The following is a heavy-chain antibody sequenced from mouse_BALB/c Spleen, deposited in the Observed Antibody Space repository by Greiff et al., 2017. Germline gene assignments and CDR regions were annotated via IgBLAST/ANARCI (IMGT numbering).Heavy chain of an antibody. J-gene: IGHJ4*01. Sequence: EVKVVESGGGLVKPGGSLKLSCAASGFTFSSYGMSWVRQTPDKRLEWVATISSGGSYTYYPDSVKGRFTISRDNAKNTLYLQMSSLKSEDTAMYYCARHFYYDYDGYAMDYWGQGTSVTVSS. CDR1: GFTFSSYG. V-gene: IGHV5-6*03. CDR3: ARHFYYDYDGYAMDY. D-gene: IGHD2-4*01. CDR2: ISSGGSYT.